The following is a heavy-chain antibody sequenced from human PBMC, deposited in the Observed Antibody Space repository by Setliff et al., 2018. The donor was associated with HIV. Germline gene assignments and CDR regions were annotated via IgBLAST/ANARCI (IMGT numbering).Heavy chain of an antibody. CDR1: GGSISSYY. CDR3: ARGGPAVAYAVDV. J-gene: IGHJ6*02. V-gene: IGHV4-59*08. CDR2: IYYSGST. D-gene: IGHD5-12*01. Sequence: SETLSLTCTVSGGSISSYYWSWIRQPPGKGLEWIGYIYYSGSTNYNPSLKSRVTISVDTSKNQFSLKVNSVTAADTAIYYCARGGPAVAYAVDVWGQGTTVTVSS.